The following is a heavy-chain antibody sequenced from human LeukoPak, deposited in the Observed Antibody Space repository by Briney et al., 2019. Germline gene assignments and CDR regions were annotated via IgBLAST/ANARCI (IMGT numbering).Heavy chain of an antibody. V-gene: IGHV3-23*01. Sequence: GGSLRLSCAASGFTFSSYAMSWVRQAPGKGLEWVSAISGSGGSTYYADSVKGRLTISRDNSKNTLYLQMNSLRAEDTAVYYCAKEAPYYYDSSGSFDYWGQGTLVTVSS. CDR2: ISGSGGST. CDR3: AKEAPYYYDSSGSFDY. D-gene: IGHD3-22*01. CDR1: GFTFSSYA. J-gene: IGHJ4*02.